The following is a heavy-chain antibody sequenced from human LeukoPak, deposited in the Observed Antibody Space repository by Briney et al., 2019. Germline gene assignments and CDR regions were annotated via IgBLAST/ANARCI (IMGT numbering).Heavy chain of an antibody. CDR3: AKVIAVAGNTFDI. V-gene: IGHV3-30*04. CDR2: ISYDGSNK. D-gene: IGHD6-19*01. J-gene: IGHJ3*02. CDR1: GFTFSSYA. Sequence: PGGSLRLSCAASGFTFSSYAMHWVRQAPGKGLEWVAVISYDGSNKYYADSVKGRFTISRDNSKNTLYLQMNSLRAEDTAVYYCAKVIAVAGNTFDIWGQGTMVTVSS.